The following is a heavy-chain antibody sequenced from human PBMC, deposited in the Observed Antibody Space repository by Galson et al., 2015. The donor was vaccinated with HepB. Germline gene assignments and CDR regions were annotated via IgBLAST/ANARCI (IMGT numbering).Heavy chain of an antibody. J-gene: IGHJ4*02. V-gene: IGHV3-30*04. CDR3: ARDPRYLGSGHAPDF. Sequence: SLRLSCAGAGFAFGRYSLQWFRQAPVRGLEWLPVIAFEGEKKNYADSVKARFTISRDNLENTRSQQMNSLRGEDTAVYYCARDPRYLGSGHAPDFWGQGTLVIVSS. CDR1: GFAFGRYS. CDR2: IAFEGEKK. D-gene: IGHD3-10*01.